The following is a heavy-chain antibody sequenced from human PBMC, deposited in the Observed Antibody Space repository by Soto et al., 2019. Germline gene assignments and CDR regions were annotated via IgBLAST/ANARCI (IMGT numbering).Heavy chain of an antibody. J-gene: IGHJ6*02. CDR3: AKDLTMIDYYGMDV. CDR2: ISYDGSNK. CDR1: GFTFSSYG. V-gene: IGHV3-30*18. D-gene: IGHD3-22*01. Sequence: SCAASGFTFSSYGMHWFRQAPGKGLEWVAVISYDGSNKYYADSVKGRFTISRDNSKNTLYLQMNSLRAEDTAVYYCAKDLTMIDYYGMDVWGQGTTVTVSS.